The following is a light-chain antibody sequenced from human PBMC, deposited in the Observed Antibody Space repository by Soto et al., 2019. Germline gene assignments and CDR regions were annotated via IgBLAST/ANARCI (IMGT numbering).Light chain of an antibody. CDR2: GVT. Sequence: QSALTQPASGSGSPGQSITIYCTGTSSDVGGYNYVSWYQQHPGIAPKLLIYGVTNRPSGVSTRFSGSKSGNTASLTISGLQAEDEADYHCSSYTSASTLLYLFGTGTKLSVL. V-gene: IGLV2-14*01. CDR1: SSDVGGYNY. CDR3: SSYTSASTLLYL. J-gene: IGLJ1*01.